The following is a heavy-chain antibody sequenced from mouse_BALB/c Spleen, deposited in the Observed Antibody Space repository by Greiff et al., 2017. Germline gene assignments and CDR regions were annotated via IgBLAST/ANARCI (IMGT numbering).Heavy chain of an antibody. CDR1: GYTFTSYW. Sequence: VQLQQSGPVLARPGASVKMSCKASGYTFTSYWMHWVKQRPGQGLECIGAIYPGNSDTSYNQKFKGKAKLTAVTSTSTAYMELSSLTNEDSAVYYCTRDDGYYVSFAYWGQGTLVTVSA. D-gene: IGHD2-3*01. V-gene: IGHV1-5*01. CDR3: TRDDGYYVSFAY. CDR2: IYPGNSDT. J-gene: IGHJ3*01.